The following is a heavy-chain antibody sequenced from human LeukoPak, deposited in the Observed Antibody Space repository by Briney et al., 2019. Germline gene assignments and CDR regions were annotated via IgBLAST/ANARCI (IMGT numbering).Heavy chain of an antibody. CDR1: GFTFDDYA. CDR3: AKGGLYYDFWSGPGY. CDR2: ISWNSGSI. V-gene: IGHV3-9*01. J-gene: IGHJ4*02. Sequence: PPGGSLRLSCAASGFTFDDYAMHWVRQAPGKGLEWASGISWNSGSIGCADSVKGRFTISRDNAKNSLYLQMNSLRAEDTALYYCAKGGLYYDFWSGPGYWGQGTLVTVSS. D-gene: IGHD3-3*01.